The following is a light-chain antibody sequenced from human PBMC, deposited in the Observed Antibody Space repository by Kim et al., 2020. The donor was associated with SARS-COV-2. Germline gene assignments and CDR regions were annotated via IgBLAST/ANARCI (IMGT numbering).Light chain of an antibody. CDR1: QGISSS. Sequence: ASVGDRVTITCRASQGISSSLAWYQQRPGKAPKRLIYAASTLQSGIPSRFSGSGSGTEFTLTISSLQPEDFATYYCHQLSSHPFTFGGGTKVDIK. V-gene: IGKV1-9*01. J-gene: IGKJ4*01. CDR3: HQLSSHPFT. CDR2: AAS.